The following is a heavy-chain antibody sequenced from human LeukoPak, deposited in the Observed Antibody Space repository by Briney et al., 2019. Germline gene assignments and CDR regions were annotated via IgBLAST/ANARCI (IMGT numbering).Heavy chain of an antibody. D-gene: IGHD2-2*01. J-gene: IGHJ3*02. CDR2: IIPIFGTA. V-gene: IGHV1-69*13. CDR3: ARVDCSSTSCYRLNAFDAFDI. Sequence: ASVKVSCKASGGTFSSYAISWVRQAPGQGLEWMGGIIPIFGTANYAQKFQGRVTITADESTSTAYMELSSLRSEDTAVYYCARVDCSSTSCYRLNAFDAFDIWGQGTMVTVSS. CDR1: GGTFSSYA.